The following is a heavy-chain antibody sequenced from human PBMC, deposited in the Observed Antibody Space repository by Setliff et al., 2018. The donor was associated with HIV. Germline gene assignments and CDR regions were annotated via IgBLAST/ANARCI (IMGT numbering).Heavy chain of an antibody. J-gene: IGHJ6*02. CDR2: IYHSGST. Sequence: ASETLSLTCTVSGYSISSGYYWGWIRQPPGKGLEWIGSIYHSGSTYYNPSLKSRVTISVDTSKNQFSLKLSSVTAADTAVYYCARDDSSGWHFYYYYGMDAWGQGTTVTVSS. D-gene: IGHD6-19*01. V-gene: IGHV4-38-2*02. CDR3: ARDDSSGWHFYYYYGMDA. CDR1: GYSISSGYY.